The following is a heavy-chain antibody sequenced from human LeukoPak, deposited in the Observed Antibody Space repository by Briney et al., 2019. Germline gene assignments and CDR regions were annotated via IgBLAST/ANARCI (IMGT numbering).Heavy chain of an antibody. J-gene: IGHJ4*02. CDR2: ISSSSSYI. CDR1: GFTFSSYS. V-gene: IGHV3-21*01. CDR3: ARDLPYSNIGADY. Sequence: PGGSLRLSCAASGFTFSSYSMNWVRQAPGKGLEWVSSISSSSSYIYYADSVKGRFTISRDHAKNSLYLQMNSLRAEDTAVYYCARDLPYSNIGADYWGQGTLVTVSS. D-gene: IGHD4-11*01.